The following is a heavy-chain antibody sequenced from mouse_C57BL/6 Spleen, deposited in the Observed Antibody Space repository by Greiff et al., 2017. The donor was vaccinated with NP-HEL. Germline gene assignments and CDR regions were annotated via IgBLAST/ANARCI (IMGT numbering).Heavy chain of an antibody. CDR3: ARQRDYYGSSYRYFDV. CDR1: GFTFSSYG. D-gene: IGHD1-1*01. CDR2: ISSGGSYT. V-gene: IGHV5-6*01. J-gene: IGHJ1*03. Sequence: EVKVVESGGDLVKPGGSLKLSCAASGFTFSSYGMSWVRQTPDKRLAWVATISSGGSYTYYPDSVKGRFTISRDNAKNTLYLQMSSLKSEDTAMYYCARQRDYYGSSYRYFDVWGTGTTVTVSS.